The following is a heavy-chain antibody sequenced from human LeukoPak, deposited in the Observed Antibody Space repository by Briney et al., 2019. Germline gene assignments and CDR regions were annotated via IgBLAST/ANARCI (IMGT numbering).Heavy chain of an antibody. J-gene: IGHJ6*02. CDR1: GYTFTSYD. Sequence: ASVKVSCKASGYTFTSYDINWVRQAPGHGLEWMGWMNPNSGNTGYAQKFQGRVTMTRNTSISTAYMELSSLRSEDTAVYYCARSGYQLLWVQYYYGMDVWGQGTTVTVSS. V-gene: IGHV1-8*01. CDR2: MNPNSGNT. CDR3: ARSGYQLLWVQYYYGMDV. D-gene: IGHD2-2*01.